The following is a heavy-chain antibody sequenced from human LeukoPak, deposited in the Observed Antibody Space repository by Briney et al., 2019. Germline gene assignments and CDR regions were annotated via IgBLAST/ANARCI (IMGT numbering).Heavy chain of an antibody. CDR2: INHSGST. V-gene: IGHV4-34*01. CDR1: GGSFSGYY. Sequence: SETLSLTCAVYGGSFSGYYWSWIRQPPGKGLEWIGEINHSGSTNYNPSPKSRVTISVDTSKNQFSLKPSSVTAADMAVYYCARGKPRITPSSSWYVGSSWFDPWGQGTLVTVSS. D-gene: IGHD6-13*01. J-gene: IGHJ5*02. CDR3: ARGKPRITPSSSWYVGSSWFDP.